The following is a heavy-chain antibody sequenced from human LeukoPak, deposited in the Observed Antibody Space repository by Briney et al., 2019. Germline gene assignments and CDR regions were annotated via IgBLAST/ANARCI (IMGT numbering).Heavy chain of an antibody. V-gene: IGHV4-39*01. Sequence: PSETLSLTCTVSGGSISSTASYWAWIRQPPGKGLEWIGSIYYNGNTYYHPSLKSRVTMSEDTSKNQFSLKLNSVTAADTAVYYCARRDFDIGWFDPWGQGILVTVCS. CDR1: GGSISSTASY. D-gene: IGHD3-22*01. J-gene: IGHJ5*02. CDR2: IYYNGNT. CDR3: ARRDFDIGWFDP.